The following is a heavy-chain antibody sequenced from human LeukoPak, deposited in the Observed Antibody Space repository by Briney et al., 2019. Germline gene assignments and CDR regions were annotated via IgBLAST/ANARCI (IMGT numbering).Heavy chain of an antibody. CDR2: ISGSGGST. CDR3: AKNGWEQITRAYNWFDP. CDR1: GFTFSSYA. V-gene: IGHV3-23*01. Sequence: GGSLRLSCAASGFTFSSYAMSWVRQAPGKGLEWVSAISGSGGSTYYADSVKGRFTISRDNSKNALYLQMNSLRAEDTAVYYCAKNGWEQITRAYNWFDPWGQGTLVTVSS. J-gene: IGHJ5*02. D-gene: IGHD1/OR15-1a*01.